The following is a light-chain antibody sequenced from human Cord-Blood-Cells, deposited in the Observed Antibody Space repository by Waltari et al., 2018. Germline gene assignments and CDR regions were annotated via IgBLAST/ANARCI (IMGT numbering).Light chain of an antibody. V-gene: IGLV2-23*01. J-gene: IGLJ3*02. CDR1: SSDVGSYNL. Sequence: QSALTQPASVSGSPGQSITISCTGTSSDVGSYNLVSWYQQHPGKAPKLMLYEGGKRPSGFSNRFSGSKSGNTASLTISGLQAEDEADYYCCSYAGSSTWVFGGGTKLTVL. CDR2: EGG. CDR3: CSYAGSSTWV.